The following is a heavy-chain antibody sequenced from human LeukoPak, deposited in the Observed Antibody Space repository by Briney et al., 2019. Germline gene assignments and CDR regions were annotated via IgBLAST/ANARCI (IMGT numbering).Heavy chain of an antibody. D-gene: IGHD4-17*01. CDR1: GFTFSSYS. CDR3: AREDYGTLDY. CDR2: ISSSSSYT. V-gene: IGHV3-21*01. J-gene: IGHJ4*02. Sequence: GGSLRLSCAASGFTFSSYSMNWVRQAPGKGLEWVSSISSSSSYTYYADSVKGRFTISRDNAKNSLYLQMNSLRAEDTAVYYCAREDYGTLDYWGQGTLVTVSS.